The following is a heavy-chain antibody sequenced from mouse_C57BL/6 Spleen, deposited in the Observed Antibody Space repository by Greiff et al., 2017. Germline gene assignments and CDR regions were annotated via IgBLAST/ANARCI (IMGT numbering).Heavy chain of an antibody. Sequence: ESGPGLVKPSQSLSLTCSVTGYSITSGYYWNWIRQFPGNKLEWMGYISYDGSNNYNPSLKNRISITRDTSKNQFFLKLNSVTTEDTATYYCAIFDYDDAMDDGGQGTSVTGSS. CDR1: GYSITSGYY. J-gene: IGHJ4*01. CDR3: AIFDYDDAMDD. D-gene: IGHD2-4*01. CDR2: ISYDGSN. V-gene: IGHV3-6*01.